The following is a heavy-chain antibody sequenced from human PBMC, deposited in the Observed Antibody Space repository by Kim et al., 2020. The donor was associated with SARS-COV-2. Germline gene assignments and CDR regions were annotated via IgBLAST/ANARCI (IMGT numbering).Heavy chain of an antibody. D-gene: IGHD3-22*01. J-gene: IGHJ4*02. CDR1: GYKFTNFW. V-gene: IGHV5-51*01. CDR3: ARRIRDYFFDSSSSSYYSDY. CDR2: IYPGDSDT. Sequence: GESLKISCKASGYKFTNFWIGWVRQMPGKGLEWMGMIYPGDSDTRYSPSFQGQVTISVDKSISTAYLQWSSLKAPDTAMYYCARRIRDYFFDSSSSSYYSDYWGQGTVVTVSS.